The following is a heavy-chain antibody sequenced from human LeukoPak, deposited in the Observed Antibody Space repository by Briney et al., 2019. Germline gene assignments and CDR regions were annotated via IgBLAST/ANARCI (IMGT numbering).Heavy chain of an antibody. CDR3: AKIDYYDSFDY. J-gene: IGHJ4*02. V-gene: IGHV3-23*01. CDR2: LSSTGGST. Sequence: GGSLRLSCAASGFTFSSYAMSWVRQAPGKGLEWVSGLSSTGGSTYYADSVKGRFTISRDNSKNTLYLQMNSLRAEDTAVYYCAKIDYYDSFDYWGQGTLVTVSS. CDR1: GFTFSSYA. D-gene: IGHD3-22*01.